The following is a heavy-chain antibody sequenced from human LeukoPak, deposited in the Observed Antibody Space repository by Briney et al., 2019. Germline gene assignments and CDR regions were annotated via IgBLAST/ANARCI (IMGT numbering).Heavy chain of an antibody. Sequence: GGSLRLSCAASGFTFSSYGMHWVRQAPGKGLEWVAFIRYDGTNKYYADSVKGRFTISRDNSKNSLYLQMNSLRAEDTAVYYCARETPSGATTSGEYDYWGQGTLVTVSS. CDR3: ARETPSGATTSGEYDY. J-gene: IGHJ4*02. V-gene: IGHV3-30*02. CDR2: IRYDGTNK. D-gene: IGHD1-26*01. CDR1: GFTFSSYG.